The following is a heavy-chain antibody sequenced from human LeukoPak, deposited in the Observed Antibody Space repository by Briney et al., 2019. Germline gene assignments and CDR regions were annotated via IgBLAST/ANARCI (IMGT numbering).Heavy chain of an antibody. CDR1: GYTFTSYG. CDR3: AKDSHDYSNYGWFDS. Sequence: GASVKVSCKASGYTFTSYGISWVRQAPGQGLEWMGWISAYNGNTNYAQKLQGRVTMTTDTSTSTAYMELSSLRSEDTAVYYCAKDSHDYSNYGWFDSWGRGTLATVSA. V-gene: IGHV1-18*01. J-gene: IGHJ5*01. D-gene: IGHD4-11*01. CDR2: ISAYNGNT.